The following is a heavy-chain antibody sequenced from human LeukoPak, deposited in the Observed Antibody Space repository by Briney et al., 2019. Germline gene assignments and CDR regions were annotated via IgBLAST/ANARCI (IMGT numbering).Heavy chain of an antibody. D-gene: IGHD2-15*01. CDR1: GGSISSYY. CDR2: IYYSGST. CDR3: AREELLARFDY. J-gene: IGHJ4*02. Sequence: SETLSLTCTVSGGSISSYYWSWIRQPPGKGLEWIGYIYYSGSTNYNPSLKSRVTISVDTSKNQFSLKLSSVTAADTAVYYCAREELLARFDYWGQGTLVTVSS. V-gene: IGHV4-59*12.